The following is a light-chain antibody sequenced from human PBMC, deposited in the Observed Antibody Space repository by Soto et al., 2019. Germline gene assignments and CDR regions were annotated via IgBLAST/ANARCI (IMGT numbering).Light chain of an antibody. J-gene: IGKJ1*01. V-gene: IGKV3-20*01. Sequence: VLTQSTGTLSLSRGEGATLSCRARERFXSAYLGGDRQKPGQAPGLLXDGTSSRATGSPDRLSGSGSATDFTLTISRLEPEDFAVYYCQQYGSSRWTFGQGTKVDIK. CDR1: ERFXSAY. CDR2: GTS. CDR3: QQYGSSRWT.